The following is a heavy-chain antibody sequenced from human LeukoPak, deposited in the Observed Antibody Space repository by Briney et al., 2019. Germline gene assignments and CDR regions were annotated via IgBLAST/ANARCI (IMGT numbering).Heavy chain of an antibody. CDR2: ISSSSSYI. Sequence: GTLRLSCAASGFTFSSYSMNWVRQAPGKGLEWVSSISSSSSYIYYADSVKGRFTISRDNAKNSLYLQMNSLRAEDTAVYYCAKGYDFWSGGIDYWGQGTLVTASS. CDR1: GFTFSSYS. D-gene: IGHD3-3*01. J-gene: IGHJ4*02. V-gene: IGHV3-21*01. CDR3: AKGYDFWSGGIDY.